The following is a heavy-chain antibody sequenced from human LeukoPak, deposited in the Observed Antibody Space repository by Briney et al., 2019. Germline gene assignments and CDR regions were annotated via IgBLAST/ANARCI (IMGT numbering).Heavy chain of an antibody. D-gene: IGHD5-12*01. CDR1: GGTFSSYA. CDR2: IIPIFGTA. CDR3: ARESGYDYSHYYHMDV. V-gene: IGHV1-69*05. J-gene: IGHJ6*03. Sequence: SVKVSFKASGGTFSSYAISWVRQAPGQGLGWMGGIIPIFGTANYAQKFQGRVTITTDESTSTAYMELSSLRSEDTAVYYCARESGYDYSHYYHMDVWGKGTTVTVSS.